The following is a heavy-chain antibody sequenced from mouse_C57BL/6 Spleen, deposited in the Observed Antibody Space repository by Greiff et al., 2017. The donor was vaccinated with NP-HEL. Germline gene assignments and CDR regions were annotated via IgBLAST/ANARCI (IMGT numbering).Heavy chain of an antibody. CDR3: ARGDSNYGVFDY. V-gene: IGHV5-17*01. Sequence: EVQLVESGGGLVKPGGSLKLSCAASGFTFSDYGMHWVRQAPEKGLEWVAYISSGSSTIYYADTVKGRFTISRDNAKNTLFLQMTSLRSEDTAMYYCARGDSNYGVFDYWGQGTTLTVSS. CDR2: ISSGSSTI. D-gene: IGHD2-5*01. J-gene: IGHJ2*01. CDR1: GFTFSDYG.